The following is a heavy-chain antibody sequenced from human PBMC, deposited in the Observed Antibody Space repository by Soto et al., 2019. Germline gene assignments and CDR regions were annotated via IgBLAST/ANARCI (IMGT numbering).Heavy chain of an antibody. CDR2: IWYDGSNK. CDR3: ARRGRYCSGGSCYVPAYYYYYYMDV. D-gene: IGHD2-15*01. V-gene: IGHV3-33*01. J-gene: IGHJ6*03. Sequence: QVQLVESGGGVVQPGRSLRLSCAASGFTFSSYGMHWVRQAPGKGLEWVAVIWYDGSNKYYADSVKGRFTISRDNSKNTLYLQMNSLRADDTAVYYCARRGRYCSGGSCYVPAYYYYYYMDVWGKGTTVTVSS. CDR1: GFTFSSYG.